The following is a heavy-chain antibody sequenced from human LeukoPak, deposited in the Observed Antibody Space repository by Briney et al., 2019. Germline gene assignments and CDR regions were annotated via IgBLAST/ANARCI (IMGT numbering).Heavy chain of an antibody. CDR1: GFTFSSYS. J-gene: IGHJ5*02. Sequence: KTGGSLRLSCAASGFTFSSYSMNWVRQAPGKGLEWVSSISSSSSYIYHADSLKGRFTISRDNAKNSLYLQMNSLRAEDTAVYYCARREVATIAWGQGTLVTVSS. CDR3: ARREVATIA. CDR2: ISSSSSYI. D-gene: IGHD5-24*01. V-gene: IGHV3-21*01.